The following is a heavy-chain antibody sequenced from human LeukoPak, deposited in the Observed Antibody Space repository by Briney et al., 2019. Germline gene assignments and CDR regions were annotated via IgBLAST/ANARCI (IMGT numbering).Heavy chain of an antibody. V-gene: IGHV3-23*01. CDR1: GFTFSSYD. Sequence: GGSLRLSCAVSGFTFSSYDMNWVRQAPGKGLEWVSDISGSGGITHYADSVQGRFTISRDNSKNTLFLQMNSLRAEDTAVYYCAPDLRGSAWSLDDWGQGTLVTVSS. J-gene: IGHJ4*02. CDR2: ISGSGGIT. CDR3: APDLRGSAWSLDD. D-gene: IGHD6-13*01.